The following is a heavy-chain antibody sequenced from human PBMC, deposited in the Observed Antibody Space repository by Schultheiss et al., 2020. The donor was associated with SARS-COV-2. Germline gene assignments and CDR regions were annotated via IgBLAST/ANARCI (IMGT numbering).Heavy chain of an antibody. CDR2: IYYSGST. CDR1: GGSISSSSYY. V-gene: IGHV4-61*05. J-gene: IGHJ4*02. D-gene: IGHD2-21*02. CDR3: ARVYCGGDCYLPGPLYYFDY. Sequence: SQTLSLTCTVSGGSISSSSYYWGWIRQPPGKGLEWIGYIYYSGSTNYNPSLKSRVTISVDTSKNQFSLKLSSVTAADTAVYYCARVYCGGDCYLPGPLYYFDYWGQGTLVTVSS.